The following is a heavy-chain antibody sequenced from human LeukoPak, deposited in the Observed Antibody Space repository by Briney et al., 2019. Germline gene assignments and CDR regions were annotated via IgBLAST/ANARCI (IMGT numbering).Heavy chain of an antibody. J-gene: IGHJ4*02. CDR1: GFTFSSSW. D-gene: IGHD2-2*01. Sequence: GSLRLSCAASGFTFSSSWMSWVRQAPGKGLEWVASIKEDGSETYYVDSVKGRFTISRDNAKNSLSLQMTSLRAEDTAVYYCATLSPDCSSTSCRDYWGQGTLVTVSS. CDR3: ATLSPDCSSTSCRDY. CDR2: IKEDGSET. V-gene: IGHV3-7*01.